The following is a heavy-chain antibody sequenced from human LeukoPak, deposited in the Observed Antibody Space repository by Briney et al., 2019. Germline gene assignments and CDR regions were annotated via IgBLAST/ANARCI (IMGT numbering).Heavy chain of an antibody. Sequence: GGSLRLSCAASGFSFSSYTTSWVRQAPGKGLEWVSSISVDSGSTTYADSVKGRFTISRDNSKNTLYLQMNSLRVDDTAVYYCAPIGGWGTYPLDYWGQGPLVTVSS. D-gene: IGHD3-16*01. CDR1: GFSFSSYT. J-gene: IGHJ4*02. V-gene: IGHV3-23*01. CDR3: APIGGWGTYPLDY. CDR2: ISVDSGST.